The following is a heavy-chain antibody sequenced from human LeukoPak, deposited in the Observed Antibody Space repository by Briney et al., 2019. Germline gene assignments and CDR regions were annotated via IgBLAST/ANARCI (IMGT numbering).Heavy chain of an antibody. CDR3: ARFSNDHGVKFDY. D-gene: IGHD4-17*01. Sequence: PSQTLSLTCTVSGGSISSGDYYWSWVRQHPEKGLEWIGYIYYSGTAYYNPSLKSRVTMSVDTSKNQFSLKLDSVTAADTAVYYCARFSNDHGVKFDYWGQGTLVTVSS. V-gene: IGHV4-31*03. CDR2: IYYSGTA. J-gene: IGHJ4*02. CDR1: GGSISSGDYY.